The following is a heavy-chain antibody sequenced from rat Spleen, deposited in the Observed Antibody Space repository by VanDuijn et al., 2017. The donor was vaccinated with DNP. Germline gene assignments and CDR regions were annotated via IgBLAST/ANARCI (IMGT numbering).Heavy chain of an antibody. CDR3: AKDPEYYGFQGYFDY. CDR1: GFTFNNYW. Sequence: EVQLVESGGDLVQPGRSLKVSCVVSGFTFNNYWMTWIRQVPGKGLEWVASIDTDGDNSYYLDSVKGRFTISRDNTENTVYLQMNSLRFDDTATYYCAKDPEYYGFQGYFDYWGQGVMVTVSS. J-gene: IGHJ2*01. V-gene: IGHV5-58*01. D-gene: IGHD1-6*01. CDR2: IDTDGDNS.